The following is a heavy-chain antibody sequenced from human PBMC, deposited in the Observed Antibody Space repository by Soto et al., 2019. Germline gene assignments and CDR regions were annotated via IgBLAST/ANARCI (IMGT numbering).Heavy chain of an antibody. Sequence: PSETLSLTCTVSGGSISSYYLSWIRQPPGKGLEWIGYIYYSGSTNYNPSLKSRVTISVDTSKNQFSLKLSSVTAADTAVYYCARGNILTWYYFDYWGQGTLVTVSS. CDR2: IYYSGST. J-gene: IGHJ4*02. CDR3: ARGNILTWYYFDY. V-gene: IGHV4-59*01. CDR1: GGSISSYY. D-gene: IGHD3-9*01.